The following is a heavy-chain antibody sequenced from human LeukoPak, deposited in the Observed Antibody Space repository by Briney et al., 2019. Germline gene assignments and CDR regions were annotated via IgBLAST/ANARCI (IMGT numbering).Heavy chain of an antibody. CDR2: ITSTSVST. D-gene: IGHD3-9*01. V-gene: IGHV3-21*01. Sequence: GGSLRLSCAASAFTFNSYSMSWVRQAPGKGLEWVSSITSTSVSTYYADSVKGRFTISGDNAKNSLYLQMNSLRAEDTAVYYCARTYYDILTSYNPYFDYWGQGTLVTVSS. J-gene: IGHJ4*02. CDR1: AFTFNSYS. CDR3: ARTYYDILTSYNPYFDY.